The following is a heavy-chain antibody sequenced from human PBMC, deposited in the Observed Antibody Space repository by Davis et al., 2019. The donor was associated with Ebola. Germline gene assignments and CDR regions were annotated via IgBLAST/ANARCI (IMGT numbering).Heavy chain of an antibody. J-gene: IGHJ4*02. CDR1: GFTFSSYW. CDR3: ARGPSTGNSFTY. D-gene: IGHD6-13*01. CDR2: ITGSTSTI. V-gene: IGHV3-48*04. Sequence: PGGSLRLSCAASGFTFSSYWMSWVRQAPGKGLGWVSYITGSTSTIYYADSVKGRFTISRDNAKNSLYLQMNSLRAEDTAVYYCARGPSTGNSFTYWGQGTLVTVSS.